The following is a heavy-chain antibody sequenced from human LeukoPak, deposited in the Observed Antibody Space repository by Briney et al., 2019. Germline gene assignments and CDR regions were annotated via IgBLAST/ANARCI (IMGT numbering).Heavy chain of an antibody. D-gene: IGHD2-8*01. V-gene: IGHV3-21*01. J-gene: IGHJ4*02. CDR3: ASSSYCTNGVCYTRTTVVSHFDY. CDR1: GFTFSSYS. CDR2: ISSSSSYI. Sequence: PGGSLRLSCAASGFTFSSYSMNWVRQAPGKGLEWVSSISSSSSYIYYADSVKGRFTISRDNAKNSLYLQMNSLRAEDTAVYYRASSSYCTNGVCYTRTTVVSHFDYWGQGTLVTVSS.